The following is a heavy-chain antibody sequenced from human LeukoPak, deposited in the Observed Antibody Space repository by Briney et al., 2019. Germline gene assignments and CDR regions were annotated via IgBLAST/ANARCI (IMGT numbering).Heavy chain of an antibody. CDR3: ARAVDYSNYVGDY. CDR1: GGTFSSYA. CDR2: IIPILGIA. D-gene: IGHD4-11*01. V-gene: IGHV1-69*04. J-gene: IGHJ4*02. Sequence: SVKVSCKASGGTFSSYAISWVRQAPGQGLEWMGRIIPILGIANYAQKFQGRVTITADKSTSTAYMELSSLRSEDTAVYYCARAVDYSNYVGDYWGQGTLVTVSS.